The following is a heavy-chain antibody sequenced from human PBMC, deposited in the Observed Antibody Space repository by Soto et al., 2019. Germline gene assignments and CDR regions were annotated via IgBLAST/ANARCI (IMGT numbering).Heavy chain of an antibody. CDR3: AHILTTNYFVSAFDP. V-gene: IGHV2-5*02. CDR1: GFSLSTSGVG. D-gene: IGHD3-22*01. CDR2: IYWDDDK. Sequence: QITLKESGPTLVKPTQTLTLTCTFSGFSLSTSGVGVGWIRQPPGKALEWLALIYWDDDKRYSPSLKSRLTIPKDTSKIEVVLTLTTIYPVATATYYCAHILTTNYFVSAFDPWGPGTLVTVSS. J-gene: IGHJ5*02.